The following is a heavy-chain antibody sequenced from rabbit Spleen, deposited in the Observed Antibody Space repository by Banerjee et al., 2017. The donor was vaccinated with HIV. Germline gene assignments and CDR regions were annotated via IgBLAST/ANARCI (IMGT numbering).Heavy chain of an antibody. Sequence: QSLEESGGDLVKPGASLTLTCTASGVSFSSSSYVCWVRQAPGKGLEWIACIDAGSSGFTYFATWAKGRFTCSKSSSTTVTLQMTRLTAADTATYFCARDLDGVIGWNFGWWGQGTLVTVS. CDR2: IDAGSSGFT. J-gene: IGHJ4*01. D-gene: IGHD1-1*01. V-gene: IGHV1S40*01. CDR3: ARDLDGVIGWNFGW. CDR1: GVSFSSSSY.